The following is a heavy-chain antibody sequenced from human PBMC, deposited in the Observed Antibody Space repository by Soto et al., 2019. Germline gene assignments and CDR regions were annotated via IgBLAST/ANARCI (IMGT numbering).Heavy chain of an antibody. J-gene: IGHJ4*02. CDR1: GFSLSTRGVA. V-gene: IGHV2-5*02. Sequence: QITLKESGPTLVKPTQTLTLTCTFSGFSLSTRGVAVGWFRQPPGKALEWLALIYWDEDKWYSPSLKSRLTITDDTSKNQVVLTKTNMDPVDTATYYCAHRPRGYAYYFDYWGQGPLVTVSS. D-gene: IGHD5-12*01. CDR3: AHRPRGYAYYFDY. CDR2: IYWDEDK.